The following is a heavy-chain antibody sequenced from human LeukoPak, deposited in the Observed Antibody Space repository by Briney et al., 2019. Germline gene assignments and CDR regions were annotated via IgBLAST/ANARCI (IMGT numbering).Heavy chain of an antibody. Sequence: PSETLSLTCTVSGGSISSYYWSWIRQPPGKGLEWIGYMDDSGSTNYNPSLTSRVTISEDTSKNQLSLKLGSVTAADTAVYYCARHSSGSGGAFQYWGEGTPVTVSS. CDR2: MDDSGST. CDR1: GGSISSYY. CDR3: ARHSSGSGGAFQY. J-gene: IGHJ4*02. V-gene: IGHV4-59*08. D-gene: IGHD6-19*01.